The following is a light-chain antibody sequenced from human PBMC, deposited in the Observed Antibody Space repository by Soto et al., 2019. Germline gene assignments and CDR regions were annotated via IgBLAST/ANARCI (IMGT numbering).Light chain of an antibody. Sequence: QSVLTQPPSASGSPGQSVTISCAGTINDVGGYNYVSWYQQHPGKVPQLMIYQVTKRPSGVPDRFSASKSDTTASLTIFGLQAEDEGDYYCMSYAGGTRFVFGTGTKVPVL. CDR3: MSYAGGTRFV. CDR1: INDVGGYNY. CDR2: QVT. V-gene: IGLV2-8*01. J-gene: IGLJ1*01.